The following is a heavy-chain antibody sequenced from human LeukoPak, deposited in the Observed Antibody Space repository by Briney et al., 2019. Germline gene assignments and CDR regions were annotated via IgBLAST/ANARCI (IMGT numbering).Heavy chain of an antibody. CDR1: GFTLSSSA. J-gene: IGHJ4*02. D-gene: IGHD1-26*01. Sequence: GGSLRLSCAASGFTLSSSAMNWVRQAPGKGLEWVSSINNVGSHIYYAGSVKGRFTISRDNTKSSLYLQMNSLRAEDTAVYYCSRDPTYYLRYGYFDYWGQGALVPSPQ. CDR3: SRDPTYYLRYGYFDY. CDR2: INNVGSHI. V-gene: IGHV3-21*01.